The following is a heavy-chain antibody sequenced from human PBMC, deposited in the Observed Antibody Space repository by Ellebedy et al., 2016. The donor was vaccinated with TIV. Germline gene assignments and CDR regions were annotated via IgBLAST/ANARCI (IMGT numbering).Heavy chain of an antibody. Sequence: ASVKVSCKASGYIFIASYSHWVRQAPGQGLEWLGGINPTYVATNDAQKLLARVTLTRDTYTSTAYMELIRLTSDDPAVYYCATYSVDWLPIWLLQHWGQGTLVTVSS. CDR2: INPTYVAT. D-gene: IGHD3-9*01. CDR3: ATYSVDWLPIWLLQH. J-gene: IGHJ1*01. CDR1: GYIFIASY. V-gene: IGHV1-2*02.